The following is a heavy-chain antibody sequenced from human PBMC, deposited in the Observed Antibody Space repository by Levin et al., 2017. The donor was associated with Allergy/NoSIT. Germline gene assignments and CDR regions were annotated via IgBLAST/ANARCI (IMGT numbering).Heavy chain of an antibody. J-gene: IGHJ4*02. CDR2: INHSGST. V-gene: IGHV4-34*01. D-gene: IGHD5-12*01. Sequence: SETLSLTCAVYGGSFSGYYWSWIRQPPGKGLEWIGEINHSGSTNYNPSLKSRVTISVDTSKNQFSLKLSSVTAADTAVYYCARDSGYRDYWGQGTLVTVSS. CDR3: ARDSGYRDY. CDR1: GGSFSGYY.